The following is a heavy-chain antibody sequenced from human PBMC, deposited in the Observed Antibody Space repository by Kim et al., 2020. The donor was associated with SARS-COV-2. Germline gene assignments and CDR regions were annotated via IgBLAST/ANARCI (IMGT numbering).Heavy chain of an antibody. V-gene: IGHV4-38-2*02. Sequence: SETLSLTCSVSGYSISSGHYWAWIRQPPGKGLEWIGSIFHSGSTYYNPSLQSRVIISVDTSQNQFSLRLSSVTAADTAVYYCATPPYCNNCYCYSGDYWG. CDR3: ATPPYCNNCYCYSGDY. CDR2: IFHSGST. J-gene: IGHJ4*01. D-gene: IGHD2-8*01. CDR1: GYSISSGHY.